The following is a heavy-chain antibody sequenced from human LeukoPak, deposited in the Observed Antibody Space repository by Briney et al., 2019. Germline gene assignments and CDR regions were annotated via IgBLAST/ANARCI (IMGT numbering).Heavy chain of an antibody. D-gene: IGHD1-26*01. CDR3: ARVGATYDAFDI. Sequence: SETLSLTCTVSGGSISSYYWSWIRQPPGKGLEWIGYIYYSGSTNYNPSLKSRVTISVDTSKNQFSLKLSSVTAADTAVYYCARVGATYDAFDIWGQGTMVTVSS. CDR1: GGSISSYY. J-gene: IGHJ3*02. CDR2: IYYSGST. V-gene: IGHV4-59*01.